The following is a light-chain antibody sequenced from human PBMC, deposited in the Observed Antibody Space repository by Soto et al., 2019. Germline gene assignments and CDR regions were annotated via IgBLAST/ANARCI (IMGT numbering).Light chain of an antibody. J-gene: IGLJ3*02. Sequence: QSVLTQPASVSGSPGQSITISCTGTSSDVGGYNYVSWYQQHPGKAPKLMIYGVTNRPSGVSNRFSGSKSGNTASLTISGLQAEDEADYYCSSYTSSSPDWVFGGGTKLTVL. V-gene: IGLV2-14*01. CDR3: SSYTSSSPDWV. CDR2: GVT. CDR1: SSDVGGYNY.